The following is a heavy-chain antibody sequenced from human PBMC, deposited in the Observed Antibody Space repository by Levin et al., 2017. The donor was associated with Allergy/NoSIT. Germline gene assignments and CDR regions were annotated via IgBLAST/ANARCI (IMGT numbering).Heavy chain of an antibody. V-gene: IGHV3-23*01. CDR1: QFTFSSYA. J-gene: IGHJ3*02. D-gene: IGHD3-10*01. Sequence: GGSLRLSCTASQFTFSSYAMSWVRQAPGKGLEWVSAISDRGTNTYYGDSVKGRFTISRDNSKNTLYLQMNSLRADDTAVYYCAKDPGAFDIWGQGTMVTVSS. CDR3: AKDPGAFDI. CDR2: ISDRGTNT.